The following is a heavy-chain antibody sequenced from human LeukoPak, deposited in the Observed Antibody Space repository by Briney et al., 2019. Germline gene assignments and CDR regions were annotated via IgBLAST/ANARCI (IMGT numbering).Heavy chain of an antibody. J-gene: IGHJ5*02. Sequence: SSVKVSCKASGGTFSSYTISWVRQAPGQGLEWMGRIIPILGIANYAQEFQGRVTITADESTSTAYMELSSLRSEDTAVYYCASGVVGVVVPAAIGNWFDPWGQGTLVTVSS. V-gene: IGHV1-69*02. D-gene: IGHD2-2*01. CDR2: IIPILGIA. CDR1: GGTFSSYT. CDR3: ASGVVGVVVPAAIGNWFDP.